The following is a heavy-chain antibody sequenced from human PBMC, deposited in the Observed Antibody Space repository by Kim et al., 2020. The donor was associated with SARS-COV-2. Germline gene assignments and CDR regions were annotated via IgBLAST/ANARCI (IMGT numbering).Heavy chain of an antibody. J-gene: IGHJ6*02. D-gene: IGHD3-9*01. V-gene: IGHV3-21*01. CDR1: GFTFSSYS. CDR2: ISSSSSYI. CDR3: ARDHQRERLRYFDWLGYYYYYYGMDV. Sequence: GGSLRLSCAASGFTFSSYSMNWVRQAPGKGLEWVSSISSSSSYIYYADPVKGRFTISRDNAQNSLYLQMNSLGAEDTAVYYCARDHQRERLRYFDWLGYYYYYYGMDVWGQGTTVTVSS.